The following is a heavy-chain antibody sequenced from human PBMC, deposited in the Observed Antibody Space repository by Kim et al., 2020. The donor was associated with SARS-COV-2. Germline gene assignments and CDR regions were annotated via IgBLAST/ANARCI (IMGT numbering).Heavy chain of an antibody. CDR1: GFTFSSYA. D-gene: IGHD3-9*01. Sequence: GGSLRLSCAASGFTFSSYAMHWVRQAPGKGLEWVAVISYDGSNTYYADSVKGRFTISRDNSKNTLYLQMNSLRAEDTAVYYCARGAYYDILTGYHDELDYYYGMDVWGQGTTVTVSS. J-gene: IGHJ6*02. V-gene: IGHV3-30*04. CDR2: ISYDGSNT. CDR3: ARGAYYDILTGYHDELDYYYGMDV.